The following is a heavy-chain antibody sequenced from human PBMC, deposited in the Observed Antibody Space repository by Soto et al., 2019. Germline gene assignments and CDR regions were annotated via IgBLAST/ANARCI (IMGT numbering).Heavy chain of an antibody. CDR1: GYTFTSYA. J-gene: IGHJ5*02. CDR3: ARGYGGSFAWFDP. V-gene: IGHV1-3*01. D-gene: IGHD5-12*01. Sequence: ASVKVSCKASGYTFTSYAMHWVRQAPGQRLEWMGWINAGNGNTKYSQKFQGRVTITRDTSASTAYMELSSLRSEDTAVYYCARGYGGSFAWFDPWGKGTRVPVSS. CDR2: INAGNGNT.